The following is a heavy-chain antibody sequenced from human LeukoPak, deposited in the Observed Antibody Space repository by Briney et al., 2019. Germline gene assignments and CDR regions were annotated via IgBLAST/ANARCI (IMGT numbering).Heavy chain of an antibody. J-gene: IGHJ4*02. CDR1: GFTFSSYA. Sequence: GGSLRLSCAAYGFTFSSYAMSWVRQAPGKGLEWVSAISGSGGSTYYADSVKGRFTISRDNSKNTLYLQMNSLRAEDTAVYYCAKVGLGNYVSYWGQGTLVTVSS. CDR2: ISGSGGST. V-gene: IGHV3-23*01. CDR3: AKVGLGNYVSY.